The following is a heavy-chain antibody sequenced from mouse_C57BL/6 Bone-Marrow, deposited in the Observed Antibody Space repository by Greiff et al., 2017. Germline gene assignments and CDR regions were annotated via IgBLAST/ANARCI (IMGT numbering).Heavy chain of an antibody. D-gene: IGHD2-1*01. CDR2: INPSSGYT. CDR1: GYTFTSYT. Sequence: QVHVKQSGAELARPGASVKMSCKASGYTFTSYTMHWVKQRPGQGLEWIGYINPSSGYTKYNQKFKDKATLTADKSSSTAYMQLGSLTSEDSAVYYCARGDYGNPGAYCGRGTLVTVSA. V-gene: IGHV1-4*01. CDR3: ARGDYGNPGAY. J-gene: IGHJ3*01.